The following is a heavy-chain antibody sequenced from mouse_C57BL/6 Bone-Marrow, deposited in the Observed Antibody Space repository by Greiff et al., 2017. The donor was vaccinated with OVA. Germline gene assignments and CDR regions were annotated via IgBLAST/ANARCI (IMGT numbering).Heavy chain of an antibody. D-gene: IGHD2-5*01. J-gene: IGHJ2*01. CDR3: ARGDYSNYVGYFDY. V-gene: IGHV1-69*01. CDR1: GYTFTSYW. Sequence: QVQLQQPGAELVMPGASVKLSCKASGYTFTSYWMHWVKQRPGQGLEWIGEIDPSDSYTNYNQKFKGKSTLTVDKSSSTAYMQLSSLTSEDSAVYYCARGDYSNYVGYFDYWGQGTTLTVSS. CDR2: IDPSDSYT.